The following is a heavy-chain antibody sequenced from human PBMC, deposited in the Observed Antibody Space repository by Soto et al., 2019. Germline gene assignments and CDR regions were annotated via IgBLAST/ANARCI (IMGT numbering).Heavy chain of an antibody. CDR1: GYNFIIYY. CDR2: MNPSAGTT. D-gene: IGHD2-2*01. V-gene: IGHV1-46*01. CDR3: ARSQGSSTSLEIYYYYYYGMDV. J-gene: IGHJ6*02. Sequence: ASVKVSCKASGYNFIIYYIHWLRQAPGQGPEWMGRMNPSAGTTNHAQKCQGRVTITADESTSTAYMELSSLRSEDTAAYYCARSQGSSTSLEIYYYYYYGMDVWGQGTTVTVSS.